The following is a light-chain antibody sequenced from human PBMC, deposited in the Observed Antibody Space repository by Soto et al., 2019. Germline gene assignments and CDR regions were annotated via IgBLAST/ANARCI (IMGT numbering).Light chain of an antibody. J-gene: IGLJ1*01. CDR3: CSYVGSSTFAYV. CDR2: EGS. CDR1: SSDVGSYNL. V-gene: IGLV2-23*03. Sequence: QSALTQPASVSGSPGQSITISCTGTSSDVGSYNLVSWYQQHPGKAPKLMIYEGSKRPSGVSNRFSGSKSGNTASLTISRLQAEDEADYYCCSYVGSSTFAYVFGTGTKLTVL.